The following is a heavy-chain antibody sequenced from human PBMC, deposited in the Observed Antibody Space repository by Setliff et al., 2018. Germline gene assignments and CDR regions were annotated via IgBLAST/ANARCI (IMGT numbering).Heavy chain of an antibody. CDR3: ARAYTPWSGSPRRYFDY. CDR1: GDSISSHF. D-gene: IGHD3-3*01. Sequence: PSETLSLTCTVSGDSISSHFWSWIRQPPGRGLEWIGHIYSGSTYYSPSLKSRVTISVDTAKSQFSLKLNAVTAADTAVYFCARAYTPWSGSPRRYFDYWGQGALVTVSS. V-gene: IGHV4-4*08. J-gene: IGHJ4*02. CDR2: IYSGST.